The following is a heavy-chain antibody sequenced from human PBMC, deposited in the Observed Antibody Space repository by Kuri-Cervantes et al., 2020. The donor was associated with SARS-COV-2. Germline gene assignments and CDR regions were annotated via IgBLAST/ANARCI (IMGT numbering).Heavy chain of an antibody. D-gene: IGHD6-6*01. J-gene: IGHJ5*02. Sequence: GESLKISCAASGFTFSSYSMNWVRQAPGKGLEWVPSISSSSSYIYYADSVKGRFTISRDNAKNSLYLQMNSLRAEDTAVYYCARDLIAARPEVFDPWGQGTLVTVSS. CDR3: ARDLIAARPEVFDP. V-gene: IGHV3-21*04. CDR2: ISSSSSYI. CDR1: GFTFSSYS.